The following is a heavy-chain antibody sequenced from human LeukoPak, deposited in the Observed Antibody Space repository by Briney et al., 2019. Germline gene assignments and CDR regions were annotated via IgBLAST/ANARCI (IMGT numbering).Heavy chain of an antibody. CDR2: IKSKADGGTT. Sequence: GGSLRLSCTASGFTFNNAWMSWVRQAPGKGLEWVGRIKSKADGGTTDYAAPVKGRFTISRDDSKNTLYPQMNSLKTEDTAVYYCTTEYYASGALTPIDYWGQGTLVTVSS. CDR1: GFTFNNAW. D-gene: IGHD2/OR15-2a*01. CDR3: TTEYYASGALTPIDY. J-gene: IGHJ4*02. V-gene: IGHV3-15*01.